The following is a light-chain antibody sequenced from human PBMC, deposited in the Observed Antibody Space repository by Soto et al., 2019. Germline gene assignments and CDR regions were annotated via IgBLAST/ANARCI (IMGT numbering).Light chain of an antibody. J-gene: IGKJ2*01. Sequence: EIVMTQSPATLSVSPGESATLSCRASQSISSELAWYQQKPGQPPRLLIYGASTRATGVPARFTGSGSGSDFTLTISRLQSEDCAVYYWQRSYNWPLTFGQGTRLEI. CDR1: QSISSE. V-gene: IGKV3-15*01. CDR3: QRSYNWPLT. CDR2: GAS.